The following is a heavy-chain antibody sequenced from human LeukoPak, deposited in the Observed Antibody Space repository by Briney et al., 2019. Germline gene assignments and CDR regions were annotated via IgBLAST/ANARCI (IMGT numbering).Heavy chain of an antibody. V-gene: IGHV3-21*01. CDR2: ISRTSAYI. CDR1: GFTFNDYA. Sequence: GGSLRLSCAASGFTFNDYAIKWVRQAPGKGLEWVAAISRTSAYIYYSDSLKGRFTISRDNAKNSVYLQIDSLRAEDTAIYYCARDERRYCSDSNCYPGDYWGQGTLVTVSS. J-gene: IGHJ4*02. CDR3: ARDERRYCSDSNCYPGDY. D-gene: IGHD2-15*01.